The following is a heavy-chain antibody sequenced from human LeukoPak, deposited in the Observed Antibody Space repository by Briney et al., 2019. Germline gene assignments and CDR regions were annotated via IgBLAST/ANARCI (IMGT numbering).Heavy chain of an antibody. Sequence: PGGSLRLSCTASGFTFSSYAMSWVRQAPGKGLEWVSPISGSGGSTYYADSVKGRFTISRDNSKNTPYMQLNSLRSEDTAVYYCAKSVSSYYYYYTEFWGKGTTVTVSS. CDR3: AKSVSSYYYYYTEF. D-gene: IGHD6-6*01. J-gene: IGHJ6*03. CDR1: GFTFSSYA. V-gene: IGHV3-23*01. CDR2: ISGSGGST.